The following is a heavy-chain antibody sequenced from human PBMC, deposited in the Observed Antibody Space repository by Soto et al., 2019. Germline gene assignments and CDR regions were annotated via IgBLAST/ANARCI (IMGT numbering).Heavy chain of an antibody. J-gene: IGHJ5*02. CDR3: AREVKGTVTSDYFDP. Sequence: ASVEVSCKASGYTFTSYDISWVRQATGQGLEWMGWMNPNSGNTGYAQKFQGRVTMTRNTSISTAYMELSSLRSEDTAVYYCAREVKGTVTSDYFDPWGQGTLVTVSS. CDR2: MNPNSGNT. V-gene: IGHV1-8*02. D-gene: IGHD4-17*01. CDR1: GYTFTSYD.